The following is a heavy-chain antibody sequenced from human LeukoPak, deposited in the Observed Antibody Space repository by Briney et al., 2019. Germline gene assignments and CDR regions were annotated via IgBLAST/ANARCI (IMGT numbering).Heavy chain of an antibody. J-gene: IGHJ4*02. V-gene: IGHV3-30*02. CDR1: GFSFVNFG. CDR2: IRYDGSLT. D-gene: IGHD2/OR15-2a*01. Sequence: GGSLRLSCAPSGFSFVNFGFHWLRQAPGKGLEWVAFIRYDGSLTDYADSMKGRFTVARDNSKNTVSLHMNSLRPEDAAVYYCAKDAVALQDEYYFDLWGQGTLVAVSS. CDR3: AKDAVALQDEYYFDL.